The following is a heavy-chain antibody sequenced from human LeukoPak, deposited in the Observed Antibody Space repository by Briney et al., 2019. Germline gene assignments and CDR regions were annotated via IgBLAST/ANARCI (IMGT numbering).Heavy chain of an antibody. J-gene: IGHJ5*02. Sequence: RGSLRLSCAASGFTFSSYDMHWVRQATGKGLEWVSAIGTAGDTYYPGSVKGRFTISRENAKNSLYLQMNSLRAGDTAVYYCASCADYGSGTSGSWFDPWGQGTLVTVSS. D-gene: IGHD3-10*01. CDR3: ASCADYGSGTSGSWFDP. CDR2: IGTAGDT. CDR1: GFTFSSYD. V-gene: IGHV3-13*01.